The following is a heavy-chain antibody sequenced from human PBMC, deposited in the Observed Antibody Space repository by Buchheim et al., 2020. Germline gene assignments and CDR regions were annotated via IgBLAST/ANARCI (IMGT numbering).Heavy chain of an antibody. CDR3: ARHEVYGGNTDILYYGMDV. D-gene: IGHD4-23*01. CDR2: IYYSGNT. V-gene: IGHV4-39*01. CDR1: GGSISRGPYY. J-gene: IGHJ6*02. Sequence: QLQLQESGPGLVKPSETLSLTCSVSGGSISRGPYYWGWIRQSPGKGLEWIGSIYYSGNTYYNPSLKSRVTISVELSKKQFSLKLSSVTVADTALYYCARHEVYGGNTDILYYGMDVWGQGTT.